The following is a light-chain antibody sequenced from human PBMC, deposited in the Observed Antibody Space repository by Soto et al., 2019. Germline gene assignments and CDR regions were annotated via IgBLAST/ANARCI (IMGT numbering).Light chain of an antibody. J-gene: IGLJ2*01. V-gene: IGLV1-40*01. CDR1: SSNIGAGYD. CDR2: GNS. Sequence: QSVLTQPPSVSGAPGQRVTISCTGSSSNIGAGYDVHWYQQLPGTAPKLLIYGNSNRPSGVPDRFSGSKSGTPASLAITGLQAEDEADYYCQSYDSSLSGSGVVFGGGTKLTV. CDR3: QSYDSSLSGSGVV.